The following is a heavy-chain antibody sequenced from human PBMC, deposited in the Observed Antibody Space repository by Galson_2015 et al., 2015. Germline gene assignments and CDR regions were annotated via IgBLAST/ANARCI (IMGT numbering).Heavy chain of an antibody. CDR2: ISSSSAYI. D-gene: IGHD7-27*01. V-gene: IGHV3-21*01. CDR1: GFTFSRYR. J-gene: IGHJ4*02. CDR3: ATAAWSGAY. Sequence: SLRLSCAASGFTFSRYRMGWVRQAPGKGLEWVSTISSSSAYIYYADSVKGRFTISRDNAKNSLFLQMSSLRAEDTAVYYCATAAWSGAYWGQGTLVTVSS.